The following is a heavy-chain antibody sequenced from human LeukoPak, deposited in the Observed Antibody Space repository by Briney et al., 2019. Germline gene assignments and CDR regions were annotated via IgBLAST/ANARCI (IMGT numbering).Heavy chain of an antibody. CDR2: ISAYNGNT. D-gene: IGHD1-1*01. J-gene: IGHJ6*02. Sequence: ASVKVSCKASGYTFTSYGISWVRQAPGQGLEWMGWISAYNGNTNYAQKLRGRVTMTTDTSTSTAYMELRSLRSDDTAVYYCARDEVPAYYYYGMDVWGQGTTVTVSS. CDR3: ARDEVPAYYYYGMDV. V-gene: IGHV1-18*01. CDR1: GYTFTSYG.